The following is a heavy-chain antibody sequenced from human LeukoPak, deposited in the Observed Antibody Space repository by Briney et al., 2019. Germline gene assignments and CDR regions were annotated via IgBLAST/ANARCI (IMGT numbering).Heavy chain of an antibody. J-gene: IGHJ4*02. CDR3: ARTYCSGGSCHFDY. V-gene: IGHV4-59*08. CDR1: GGSFSGYY. Sequence: SETLSLTCAVYGGSFSGYYWSWIRQPPGKGLEWIVYIYYSGSTSYNPSLRSRVTISVDTSKNQFSLQLNSVTAADTAFYYCARTYCSGGSCHFDYWGQGTLVTVSS. D-gene: IGHD2-15*01. CDR2: IYYSGST.